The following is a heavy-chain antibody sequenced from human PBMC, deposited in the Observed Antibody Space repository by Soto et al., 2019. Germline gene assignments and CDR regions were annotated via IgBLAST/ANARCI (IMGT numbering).Heavy chain of an antibody. J-gene: IGHJ6*02. CDR1: GFSFSNFW. V-gene: IGHV3-7*01. Sequence: AGGSLRLSCAASGFSFSNFWMSWVRQAPGKGLEWVANIKQDGSENYYVDSVKGRFTISRDNARNSLYLQMNSLRAEDTAVYYCARRAIRYCSSSSCRPYYGVDVWGQGTTVTVSS. CDR2: IKQDGSEN. CDR3: ARRAIRYCSSSSCRPYYGVDV. D-gene: IGHD2-2*01.